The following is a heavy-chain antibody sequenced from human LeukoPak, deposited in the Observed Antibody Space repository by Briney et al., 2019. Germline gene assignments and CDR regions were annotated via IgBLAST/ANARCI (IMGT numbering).Heavy chain of an antibody. V-gene: IGHV3-48*03. CDR3: ARVREYCSGGSCYWDY. J-gene: IGHJ4*02. Sequence: GGSLRLSCAASGFTFSSYEMNWVRQAPGKGLEWVSYISSSGSTIYYADSVKGRFTISSDNPKNSLYLQMNSLRAEDTAVYYCARVREYCSGGSCYWDYWDQGTLVTVSS. CDR1: GFTFSSYE. CDR2: ISSSGSTI. D-gene: IGHD2-15*01.